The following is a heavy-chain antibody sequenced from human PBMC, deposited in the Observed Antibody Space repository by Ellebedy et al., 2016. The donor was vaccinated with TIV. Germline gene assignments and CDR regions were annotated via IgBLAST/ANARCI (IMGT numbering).Heavy chain of an antibody. CDR3: ARLGVIAAAGASDY. J-gene: IGHJ4*02. D-gene: IGHD6-13*01. CDR2: IGAAGDT. Sequence: PGGSLRLSCAASGFTFSSYDMHWVRQGSGNGLEWVSSIGAAGDTYYADSVKGRFTTSRDNAENSLYLQMNSLRAEDTAVYYCARLGVIAAAGASDYWGQGTLVIVSS. CDR1: GFTFSSYD. V-gene: IGHV3-13*01.